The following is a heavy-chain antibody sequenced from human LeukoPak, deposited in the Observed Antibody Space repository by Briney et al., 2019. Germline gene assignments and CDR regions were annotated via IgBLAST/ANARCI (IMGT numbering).Heavy chain of an antibody. CDR1: GYTFTSYG. CDR3: ARASGLPHLNWSDP. V-gene: IGHV1-18*01. CDR2: ISAYNGNT. D-gene: IGHD3-22*01. J-gene: IGHJ5*02. Sequence: ASVKVSCKASGYTFTSYGISWVRQAPGQGLEWMGWISAYNGNTNYAQKFQGRVTITADESTSTAYMELSSLRSEDTAVYYCARASGLPHLNWSDPWGQGTLVTVSS.